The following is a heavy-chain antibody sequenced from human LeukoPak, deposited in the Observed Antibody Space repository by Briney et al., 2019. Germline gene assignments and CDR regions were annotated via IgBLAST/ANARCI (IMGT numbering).Heavy chain of an antibody. J-gene: IGHJ6*03. CDR3: ARDPLWSSYYYYYYMDV. CDR1: GFTFSSYE. D-gene: IGHD3-10*01. Sequence: GGSLRLSCAASGFTFSSYEMNWVRQAPGKGLEWVANIKQDGSEKYYVDSVKGRFTISRDNAKNSLYLQMNSLRAEDTAVYYCARDPLWSSYYYYYYMDVWGKGTTVTVSS. CDR2: IKQDGSEK. V-gene: IGHV3-7*01.